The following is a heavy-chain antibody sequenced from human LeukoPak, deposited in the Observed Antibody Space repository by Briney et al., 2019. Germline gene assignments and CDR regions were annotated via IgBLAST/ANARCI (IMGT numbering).Heavy chain of an antibody. V-gene: IGHV1-2*02. D-gene: IGHD1-26*01. CDR1: GYTFIGYY. CDR3: ARDEGGYGGTYYGYYDS. Sequence: ASVKVSCKASGYTFIGYYIHWVRQAPGQGLEWMGWINPNNGGTNYVQKVRDRVTMTRDTSISTAYVELSSLRSDDTAVYFCARDEGGYGGTYYGYYDSWGQGTLVTVSS. J-gene: IGHJ4*02. CDR2: INPNNGGT.